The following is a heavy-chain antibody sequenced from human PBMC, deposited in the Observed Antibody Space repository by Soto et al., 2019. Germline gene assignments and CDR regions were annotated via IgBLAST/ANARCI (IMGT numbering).Heavy chain of an antibody. CDR1: DGSISSSSYY. CDR2: IYYSGNT. V-gene: IGHV4-39*01. Sequence: SETLSLTCTVSDGSISSSSYYWGWIRQPPGKGLEWIGSIYYSGNTYYNPSLKSRVTISVDTSKNQVSLKLSSVTAADTAVYYCARNVVVPAPAAFDIWGQGTMVTVSS. J-gene: IGHJ3*02. CDR3: ARNVVVPAPAAFDI. D-gene: IGHD2-2*01.